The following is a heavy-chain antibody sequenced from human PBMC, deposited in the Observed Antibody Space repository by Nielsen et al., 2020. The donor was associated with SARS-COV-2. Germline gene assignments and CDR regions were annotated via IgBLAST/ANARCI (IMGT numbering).Heavy chain of an antibody. J-gene: IGHJ3*02. D-gene: IGHD2-15*01. CDR2: IHHSGST. Sequence: WIRQPPGKGLEWIGEIHHSGSTNYNPSLKSRVTISVDKSKNQFSLKLTSVTAADTAVYYCARASSGGLFDIWGQGTMVTVSS. CDR3: ARASSGGLFDI. V-gene: IGHV4-4*02.